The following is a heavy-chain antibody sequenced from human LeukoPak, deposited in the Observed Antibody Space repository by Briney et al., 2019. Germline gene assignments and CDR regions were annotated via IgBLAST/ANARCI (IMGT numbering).Heavy chain of an antibody. CDR1: GGSISSSSYY. CDR3: ARVHSSSWYAFWDY. D-gene: IGHD6-13*01. Sequence: PSETLSLTCTVSGGSISSSSYYWGWIRQPPGKGLEWIGSIYYSGSTYYNPSLKSRVTISVDMSKNQFSLKLSSVTAADTAVYYCARVHSSSWYAFWDYWGQGTLVTVSS. J-gene: IGHJ4*02. CDR2: IYYSGST. V-gene: IGHV4-39*01.